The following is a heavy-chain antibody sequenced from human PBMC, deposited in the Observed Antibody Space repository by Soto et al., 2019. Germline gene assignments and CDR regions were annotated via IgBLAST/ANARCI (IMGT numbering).Heavy chain of an antibody. D-gene: IGHD6-19*01. J-gene: IGHJ5*02. CDR1: GFSFSSYA. Sequence: ESGGGVVQPGRSLRLSCTASGFSFSSYAMYWFRQPPGKGLEWVAVISHDGINKHYADSVKGRVTVSRDNSNHSLDLQLNSLRGEDRAMYYCARDLYSSDYFVKWFEPWGQGTLVTVSS. CDR2: ISHDGINK. V-gene: IGHV3-30-3*01. CDR3: ARDLYSSDYFVKWFEP.